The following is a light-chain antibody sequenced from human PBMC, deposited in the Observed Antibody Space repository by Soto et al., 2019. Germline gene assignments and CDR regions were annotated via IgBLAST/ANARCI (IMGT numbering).Light chain of an antibody. Sequence: QSVLGQPAPVSGSPGQTITISCTGTSTDVGGYNAVSWYQHHPGKAPKLIIYEVTHRPSGVSDRFSASKSGNTASLTISGLQAEDEADYYCNSFRVSHLYVFGTGTKVTVL. CDR3: NSFRVSHLYV. CDR1: STDVGGYNA. J-gene: IGLJ1*01. CDR2: EVT. V-gene: IGLV2-14*01.